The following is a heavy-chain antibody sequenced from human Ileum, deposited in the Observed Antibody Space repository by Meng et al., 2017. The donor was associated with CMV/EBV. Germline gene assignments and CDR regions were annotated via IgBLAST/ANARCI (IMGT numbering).Heavy chain of an antibody. CDR3: ARDVGYCSSTSCYDGMDV. Sequence: ASVKVSCKASGYTFTGYYMHWVRQAPGQGLEWMGWINPHSGGTNYAQKFQGRVTMTRDTSISTAYMELSRLRSDDTAVYYCARDVGYCSSTSCYDGMDVWGQGTMVTVSS. J-gene: IGHJ6*02. CDR2: INPHSGGT. D-gene: IGHD2-2*01. V-gene: IGHV1-2*02. CDR1: GYTFTGYY.